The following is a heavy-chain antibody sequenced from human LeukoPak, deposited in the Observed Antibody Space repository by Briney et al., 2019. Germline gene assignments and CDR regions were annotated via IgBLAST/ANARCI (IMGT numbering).Heavy chain of an antibody. V-gene: IGHV3-23*01. J-gene: IGHJ4*02. Sequence: PGGSLRLSCAASGFTFSSYAMSWVRQAPGKGLEWVSAISGSGGSTYYADSVKGRFTISRDNSKNTLYLQMNSLRAEDTAVYYCARATRWVYYFDYWGQGTLVTVSS. D-gene: IGHD2-15*01. CDR3: ARATRWVYYFDY. CDR2: ISGSGGST. CDR1: GFTFSSYA.